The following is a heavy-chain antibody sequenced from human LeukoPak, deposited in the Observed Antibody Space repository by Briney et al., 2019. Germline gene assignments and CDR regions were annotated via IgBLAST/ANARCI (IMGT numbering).Heavy chain of an antibody. D-gene: IGHD2/OR15-2a*01. J-gene: IGHJ4*02. CDR3: ARGFYGRLVDY. Sequence: ASVKVSCKASGYIFTNYYIHWVRQAPGQGLEWMGIINPSDGNTNYAQKFQGRVTMTRDTSTSTVYMELNSLRSEDTAVYFCARGFYGRLVDYWGQGTLVTVSS. V-gene: IGHV1-46*01. CDR2: INPSDGNT. CDR1: GYIFTNYY.